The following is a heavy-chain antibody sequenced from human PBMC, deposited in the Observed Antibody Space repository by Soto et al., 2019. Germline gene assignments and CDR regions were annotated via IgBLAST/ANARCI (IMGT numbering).Heavy chain of an antibody. J-gene: IGHJ4*02. V-gene: IGHV1-24*01. CDR3: ARSSGYYPTFDY. CDR2: FDPEDGET. D-gene: IGHD3-22*01. CDR1: GYTLTELS. Sequence: ASVKVSCKVSGYTLTELSMHWVRQAPGKGLEWMGGFDPEDGETIYAQKFQGRVTMTGDTSTSTAYMELSSLTSEDTALYYCARSSGYYPTFDYWGQGTLVTVSS.